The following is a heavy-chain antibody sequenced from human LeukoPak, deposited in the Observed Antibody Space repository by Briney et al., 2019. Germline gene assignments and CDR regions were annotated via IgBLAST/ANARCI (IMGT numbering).Heavy chain of an antibody. D-gene: IGHD6-19*01. CDR3: ASPSYSSGWYVNYYYYGMDV. V-gene: IGHV3-21*01. CDR1: GFTFSSYS. Sequence: GGSLRLSCAASGFTFSSYSMNWVRQAPGKGLEWVSSISSSSSYIYYADSVKGRFTISRDNAKNSLYLQMSSLRAEDTAVYYCASPSYSSGWYVNYYYYGMDVWGQGTTVTVSS. CDR2: ISSSSSYI. J-gene: IGHJ6*02.